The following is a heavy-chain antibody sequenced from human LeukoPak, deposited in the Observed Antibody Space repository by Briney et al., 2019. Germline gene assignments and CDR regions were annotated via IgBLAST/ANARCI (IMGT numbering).Heavy chain of an antibody. CDR3: ARVVSSLSPYCGTNGVCYTNYYYYMDV. Sequence: SETLSLTCTVSGGSISSYYWSWIRQPPGKGLEWIGYIYYSGSTNYNPSLKSRVTISVDTSKNQFSLKLSSVTAADTAVYYCARVVSSLSPYCGTNGVCYTNYYYYMDVWGKGTTVTVSS. CDR1: GGSISSYY. J-gene: IGHJ6*03. D-gene: IGHD2-8*01. CDR2: IYYSGST. V-gene: IGHV4-59*01.